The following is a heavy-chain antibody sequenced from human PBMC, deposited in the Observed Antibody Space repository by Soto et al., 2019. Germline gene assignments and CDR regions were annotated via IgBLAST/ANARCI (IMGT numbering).Heavy chain of an antibody. CDR1: GFTFSSYG. V-gene: IGHV3-33*01. CDR2: IWYDGSKK. CDR3: ARDRGLVVPAAMGFSY. D-gene: IGHD2-2*01. J-gene: IGHJ4*02. Sequence: QVQLVESGGGVVQPGRSLRLSCAASGFTFSSYGMHWVRQAPGKGLEWVAVIWYDGSKKYYGDSVKGRFTNSRDNSKNTLYVQMNSLRAEDTAVYYCARDRGLVVPAAMGFSYWGQGTLVTVSS.